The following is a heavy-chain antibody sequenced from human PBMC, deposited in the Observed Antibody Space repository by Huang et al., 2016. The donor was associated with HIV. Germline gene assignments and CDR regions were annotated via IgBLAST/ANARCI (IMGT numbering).Heavy chain of an antibody. V-gene: IGHV4-34*01. CDR2: INHSEST. CDR1: GGSVSGYY. J-gene: IGHJ6*03. CDR3: ARGQGGYYYYYMDV. Sequence: QVQLQQWGAGLLRPSETLSLTCAVYGGSVSGYYGTWIRQPPGKGLEWIGGINHSESTNYNPSLKSRVTISVDTSRNQFSLTLTSVTAADTAVYYCARGQGGYYYYYMDVWGKGTTVTVSS.